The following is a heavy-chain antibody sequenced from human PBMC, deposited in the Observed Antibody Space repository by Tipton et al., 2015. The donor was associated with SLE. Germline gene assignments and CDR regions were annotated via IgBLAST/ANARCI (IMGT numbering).Heavy chain of an antibody. CDR1: GFTFSSYG. CDR3: AGGLLWFRELFY. CDR2: IWYDGSNK. J-gene: IGHJ4*02. V-gene: IGHV3-33*08. Sequence: SLRLSCAASGFTFSSYGMHWVRQAPGKGLEWVAVIWYDGSNKYYADSAKGRFTISRDNSKNTLYLQMNSLRAEDTAVYYCAGGLLWFRELFYWGQGTLVTVSS. D-gene: IGHD3-10*01.